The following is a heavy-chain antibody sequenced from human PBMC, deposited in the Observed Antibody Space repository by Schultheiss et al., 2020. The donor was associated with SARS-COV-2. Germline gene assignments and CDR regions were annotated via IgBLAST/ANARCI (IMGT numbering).Heavy chain of an antibody. V-gene: IGHV3-21*01. D-gene: IGHD2-15*01. CDR2: ISSTSGYI. CDR3: AREICNGGTCYSGFEFDF. CDR1: GFTFSQFG. Sequence: GGSLRLSCAASGFTFSQFGMTWVRQAPGKGLELVASISSTSGYIYYADSVKGRFTVSRDNAKKSLYLHMESLRGEDTAVYFCAREICNGGTCYSGFEFDFWGQGTLVTVSS. J-gene: IGHJ4*02.